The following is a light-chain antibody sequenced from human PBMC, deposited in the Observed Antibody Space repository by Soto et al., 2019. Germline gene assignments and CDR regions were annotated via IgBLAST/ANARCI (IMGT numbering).Light chain of an antibody. J-gene: IGKJ5*01. Sequence: EIVMTQSPATLSVSPGERATLSCRASQSVSSNLAWYQQKPGQAPRLLIYGASTRATGIPARFSGSGSGTDFTLTISSLEPEDFAVYYCQQCYNWPITFGQGTRLEIK. V-gene: IGKV3-15*01. CDR1: QSVSSN. CDR2: GAS. CDR3: QQCYNWPIT.